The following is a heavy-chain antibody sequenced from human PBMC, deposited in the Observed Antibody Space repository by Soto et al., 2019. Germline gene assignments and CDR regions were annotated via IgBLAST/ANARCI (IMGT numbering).Heavy chain of an antibody. CDR2: ISNGGGST. CDR3: AKDGGAHSSSWYDY. CDR1: GFTFSSYA. Sequence: GGSLRLSCAASGFTFSSYAMNWVRQAPGKGLECVSSISNGGGSTYYADNVKGRFTISRDNSKNTLYLQMNSLRADDTAVYYCAKDGGAHSSSWYDYWGQGTLVTVSS. V-gene: IGHV3-23*01. J-gene: IGHJ4*02. D-gene: IGHD6-13*01.